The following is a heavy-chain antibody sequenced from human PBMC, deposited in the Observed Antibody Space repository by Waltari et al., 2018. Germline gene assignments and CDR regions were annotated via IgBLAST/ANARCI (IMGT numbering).Heavy chain of an antibody. CDR2: INHRGIS. J-gene: IGHJ4*02. Sequence: QVHLQQWGAGLLKPSEILSLTCGVYGGSFNGFSWSWIRQSPGKGLEWIGEINHRGISDYSPSLKSRVTMSVDTSKNQFSLKLTSVSAADTSIYYCARSGYSYGPWYWGQGTLVTVSS. CDR1: GGSFNGFS. CDR3: ARSGYSYGPWY. D-gene: IGHD5-18*01. V-gene: IGHV4-34*02.